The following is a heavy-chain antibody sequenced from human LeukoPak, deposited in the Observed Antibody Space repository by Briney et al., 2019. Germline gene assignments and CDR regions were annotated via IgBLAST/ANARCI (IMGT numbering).Heavy chain of an antibody. D-gene: IGHD5-18*01. V-gene: IGHV3-7*01. J-gene: IGHJ4*02. CDR1: GFTFTDYW. CDR2: IRQDGGAA. Sequence: GGSLRLSCAASGFTFTDYWMTWVRQAPGQGLEWMANIRQDGGAAYYGGSVKGRFTISRDNAKNSVFLQMNNLRADDTAVYYCATSKDTAGGPYWGQGTLVTVSS. CDR3: ATSKDTAGGPY.